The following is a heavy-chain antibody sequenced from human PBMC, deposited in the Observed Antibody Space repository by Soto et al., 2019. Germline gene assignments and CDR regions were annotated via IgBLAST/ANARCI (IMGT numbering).Heavy chain of an antibody. CDR2: IYYSGNT. Sequence: QVQLQESGPGLVKPSQTLSLTCTVSGGSINSGGYYWSWIRQHPGKGLEWIGYIYYSGNTYYNPSLKSRVNVSVDTSENQFSLKLSSVTAADTAVYYCARATVVVATTYSTGFDPWGQGNLVTVSS. J-gene: IGHJ5*02. CDR3: ARATVVVATTYSTGFDP. D-gene: IGHD2-15*01. V-gene: IGHV4-31*03. CDR1: GGSINSGGYY.